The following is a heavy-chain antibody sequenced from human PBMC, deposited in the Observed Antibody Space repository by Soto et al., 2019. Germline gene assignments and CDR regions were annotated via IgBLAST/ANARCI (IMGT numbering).Heavy chain of an antibody. CDR1: GVTFSSEA. V-gene: IGHV1-69*06. CDR2: IVPIFGSG. CDR3: ARAREDVTSDSPDYFYYVMDV. Sequence: QVQLVQSGAEVKRPGSSVRVSCKTSGVTFSSEAINWVRQVPGQGLEWVGGIVPIFGSGNYAQKFQGRVTIIADKSSNTVDMEMSSLTSEDTAVSYCARAREDVTSDSPDYFYYVMDVWGQGTTVIVSS. J-gene: IGHJ6*02. D-gene: IGHD4-4*01.